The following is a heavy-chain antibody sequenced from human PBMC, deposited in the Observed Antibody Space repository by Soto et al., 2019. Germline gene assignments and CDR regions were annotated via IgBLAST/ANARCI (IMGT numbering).Heavy chain of an antibody. CDR2: MNPNSGNT. CDR1: GYTFTSYD. CDR3: ARHYDFWSGKMGGGGMDV. V-gene: IGHV1-8*01. Sequence: ASVKVSCKASGYTFTSYDINWVRQATGQGLEWMGWMNPNSGNTGYAQKFQGRVTMTRNTSISTAYMELSSLRSEDTVVYYCARHYDFWSGKMGGGGMDVWGQGTTVTVSS. D-gene: IGHD3-3*01. J-gene: IGHJ6*02.